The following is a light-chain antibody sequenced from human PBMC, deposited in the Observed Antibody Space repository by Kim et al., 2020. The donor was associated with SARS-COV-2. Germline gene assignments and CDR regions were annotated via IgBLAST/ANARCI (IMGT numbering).Light chain of an antibody. CDR3: ATWDESLNGPV. J-gene: IGLJ2*01. Sequence: GQRVTISCSGSISNIGTNSVFWYQQLPGMAPTLLIPKTTQRPSGVPDRFSASKAGSSASLAVSGLRSEDEATYHCATWDESLNGPVFGGGTQLTVL. V-gene: IGLV1-47*01. CDR1: ISNIGTNS. CDR2: KTT.